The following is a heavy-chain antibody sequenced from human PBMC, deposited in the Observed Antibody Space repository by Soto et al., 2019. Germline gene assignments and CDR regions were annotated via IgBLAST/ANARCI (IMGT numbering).Heavy chain of an antibody. V-gene: IGHV4-34*01. CDR1: GGSFSGYY. Sequence: SSETLSLTCAVYGGSFSGYYWSWIRQPPGKGLEWIGEINHSGSTNYNPSLKSRVTISVDTSKNQFSLKLSSVTAADTAVYYCAREGGPDYYGMDVWGQGTTVTVSS. CDR3: AREGGPDYYGMDV. CDR2: INHSGST. J-gene: IGHJ6*02. D-gene: IGHD2-15*01.